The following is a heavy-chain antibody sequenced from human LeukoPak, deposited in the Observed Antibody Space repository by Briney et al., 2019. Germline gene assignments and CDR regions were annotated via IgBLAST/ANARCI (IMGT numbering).Heavy chain of an antibody. CDR1: DGSISSYY. CDR2: INYGGST. CDR3: ARWGHFDTSGYFVVDY. D-gene: IGHD3-22*01. J-gene: IGHJ4*02. V-gene: IGHV4-59*01. Sequence: SETLSLTCTISDGSISSYYWNWIRQSPGKGLEWIGHINYGGSTHYNPSLQSRVSISIDTSKKHFSLNLRSVTAVDTAVYYCARWGHFDTSGYFVVDYWGQGTLVTVSS.